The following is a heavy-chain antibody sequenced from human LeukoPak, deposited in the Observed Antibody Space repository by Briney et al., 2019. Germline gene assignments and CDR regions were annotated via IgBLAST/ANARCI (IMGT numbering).Heavy chain of an antibody. CDR1: GFTFDDYA. Sequence: GRSLRLSCAASGFTFDDYAMHWVRQAPGKGLEWVSGISWNSGSIGYADSVKGRFTISRDNAKDSLYLQMNSLRAEDTALYYCAKGLGGLSLYLTFDFDYWGQGTLVTVSS. D-gene: IGHD3-16*01. V-gene: IGHV3-9*01. CDR3: AKGLGGLSLYLTFDFDY. J-gene: IGHJ4*02. CDR2: ISWNSGSI.